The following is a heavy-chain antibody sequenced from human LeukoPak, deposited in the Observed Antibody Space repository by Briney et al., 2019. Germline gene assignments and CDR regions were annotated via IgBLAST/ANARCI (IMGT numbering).Heavy chain of an antibody. V-gene: IGHV3-23*01. J-gene: IGHJ4*02. D-gene: IGHD5-12*01. Sequence: PGGSLRLSCAASGFTFSSYAMSWVRQAPGKGLEWVSAISGSGGSTYYADSVKGRFTISRDNSKNTLYLQMNSLRAEDTAVYYCAKDESSIVATIVNYWGQGTLVTVSS. CDR3: AKDESSIVATIVNY. CDR2: ISGSGGST. CDR1: GFTFSSYA.